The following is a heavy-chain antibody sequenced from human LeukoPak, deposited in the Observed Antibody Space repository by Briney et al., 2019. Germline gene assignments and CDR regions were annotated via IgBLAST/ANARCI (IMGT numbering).Heavy chain of an antibody. V-gene: IGHV3-33*01. Sequence: GESLRLSCAASGFTFSTYAMYWVRQAPGKGLEWVTVICNDGSNKYYADSVKGRFTISRDDSRSTVFLQMNSLRAEDTAVYYCARGRVGALLHALDIWGQGTLVAVSS. D-gene: IGHD1-26*01. CDR1: GFTFSTYA. CDR2: ICNDGSNK. J-gene: IGHJ3*02. CDR3: ARGRVGALLHALDI.